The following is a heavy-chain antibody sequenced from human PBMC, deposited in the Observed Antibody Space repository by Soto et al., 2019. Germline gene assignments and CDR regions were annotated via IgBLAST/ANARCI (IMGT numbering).Heavy chain of an antibody. CDR2: IYYSGST. D-gene: IGHD3-10*01. CDR3: AKDLPGELLPTCFDS. V-gene: IGHV4-59*12. Sequence: SETLSLTCTVSGGSISSYYWSWIRQPPGKGLEWIGYIYYSGSTNYNPSLKSRVTISRDNSKSTLYLQMTSLRVEDTALYYCAKDLPGELLPTCFDSWGPGTLVTVSS. J-gene: IGHJ5*01. CDR1: GGSISSYY.